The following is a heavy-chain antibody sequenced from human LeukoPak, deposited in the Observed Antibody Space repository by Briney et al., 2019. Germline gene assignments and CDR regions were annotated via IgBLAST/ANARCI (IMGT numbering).Heavy chain of an antibody. D-gene: IGHD3-22*01. V-gene: IGHV3-30*03. Sequence: GGSLRLSCAASGFTFSSYGMHWVRQAPGKGLEWVAVISYDGSNKYYADSVKGRFTISRDNSKNTLYLQVNSLRAEDTAVYYCARDLNSYDSSASGHWGQGTLVTVSS. CDR3: ARDLNSYDSSASGH. CDR1: GFTFSSYG. CDR2: ISYDGSNK. J-gene: IGHJ4*02.